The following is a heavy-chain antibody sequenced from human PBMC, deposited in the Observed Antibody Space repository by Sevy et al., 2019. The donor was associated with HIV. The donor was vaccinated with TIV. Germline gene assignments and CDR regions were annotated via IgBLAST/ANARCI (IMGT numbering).Heavy chain of an antibody. CDR2: ISSDGNDK. V-gene: IGHV3-30*03. D-gene: IGHD2-8*01. Sequence: GGSLRLSCAASGFTFSSYGIHWVRQTPGKGLEWVSFISSDGNDKYYADSVKGRFSISRDNSKKTVYLQMTNLRSEDAAVYYCARDHCTDGVCFRSGYFDYWGQGTLVTVSS. CDR3: ARDHCTDGVCFRSGYFDY. J-gene: IGHJ4*01. CDR1: GFTFSSYG.